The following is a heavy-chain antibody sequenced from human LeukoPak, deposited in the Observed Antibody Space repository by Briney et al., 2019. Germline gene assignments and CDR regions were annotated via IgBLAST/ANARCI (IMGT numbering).Heavy chain of an antibody. CDR1: GYTLTELS. Sequence: ASVKVSCKVSGYTLTELSMHWVRQAPGKGLEWMGGFDPEDGETIYAQKFQGRVTMTEDTSTDTAYMELSSLRSEDTAVYYCATPRYYYDSSGYYAWGQRTLVTVPS. D-gene: IGHD3-22*01. CDR3: ATPRYYYDSSGYYA. CDR2: FDPEDGET. J-gene: IGHJ5*02. V-gene: IGHV1-24*01.